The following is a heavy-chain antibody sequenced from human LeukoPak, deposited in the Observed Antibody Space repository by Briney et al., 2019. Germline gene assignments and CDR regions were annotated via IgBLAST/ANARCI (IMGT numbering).Heavy chain of an antibody. V-gene: IGHV3-11*04. D-gene: IGHD6-19*01. CDR1: GLRFSDYY. J-gene: IGHJ3*02. Sequence: PGGSLRLSCAASGLRFSDYYVSWIRQAPGKGLQWVSYISSGGDIMHYADSVKGRFTSSRDNAKNSGYLEMNSLRAEDTAVYYCARGGGWDDIWGQGTMVTVSS. CDR2: ISSGGDIM. CDR3: ARGGGWDDI.